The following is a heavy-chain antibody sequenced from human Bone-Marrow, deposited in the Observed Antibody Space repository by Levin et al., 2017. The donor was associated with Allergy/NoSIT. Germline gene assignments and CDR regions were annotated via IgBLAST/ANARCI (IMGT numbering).Heavy chain of an antibody. CDR3: ARVHPPYCTNGDCYRAY. CDR1: GFTFSYYS. D-gene: IGHD2-8*01. CDR2: ISSSSSYI. Sequence: GESLKISCAASGFTFSYYSMNWVRQAPGKGLEWVSSISSSSSYIYYADSVKGRFTISRDNAKNSLYRQMNSLRAEDTAVYYCARVHPPYCTNGDCYRAYWGQGTLVTVSS. V-gene: IGHV3-21*01. J-gene: IGHJ4*02.